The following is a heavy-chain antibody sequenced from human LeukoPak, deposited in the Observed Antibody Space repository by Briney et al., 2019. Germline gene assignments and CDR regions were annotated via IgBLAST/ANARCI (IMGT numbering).Heavy chain of an antibody. V-gene: IGHV3-30*18. CDR3: AKAWRAYGDYHAFDM. D-gene: IGHD4-17*01. J-gene: IGHJ3*02. CDR2: ILYDGTNK. Sequence: PGGSLRLSCAASGFTFTSYGMHWVRQAPGKGLEWVAVILYDGTNKYYVDSVKGRFTISRDNSKNTLYLQMDSLRAEDTAVYYCAKAWRAYGDYHAFDMWGQGTMVTVSS. CDR1: GFTFTSYG.